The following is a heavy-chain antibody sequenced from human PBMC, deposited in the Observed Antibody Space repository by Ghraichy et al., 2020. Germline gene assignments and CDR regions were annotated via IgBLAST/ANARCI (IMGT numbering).Heavy chain of an antibody. CDR2: VYYRGSS. CDR1: GGSISGGDSY. D-gene: IGHD3-22*01. V-gene: IGHV4-30-4*01. CDR3: ARGLLFNSGYFDY. Sequence: TLSLTCSVSGGSISGGDSYLTWIRQPPGKGLEWIGYVYYRGSSNYNPSLKSRASISVDTSTNQFSLELRSVTAADTAVYFCARGLLFNSGYFDYWGQGALVTVSS. J-gene: IGHJ4*02.